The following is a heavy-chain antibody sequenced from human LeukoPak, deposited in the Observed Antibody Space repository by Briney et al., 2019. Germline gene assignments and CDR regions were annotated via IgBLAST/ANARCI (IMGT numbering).Heavy chain of an antibody. Sequence: GGSLRLSCAASGFGFSSYSMNWVRQAPGKGLEWISSISSSSSYIYYADSVKGRFTISRGNAKNSLYLQMNSLRAGDTAVYYCARVFVYRGIIKWFDPRGQGTLVTVSS. CDR1: GFGFSSYS. D-gene: IGHD3-10*01. J-gene: IGHJ5*02. CDR2: ISSSSSYI. CDR3: ARVFVYRGIIKWFDP. V-gene: IGHV3-21*01.